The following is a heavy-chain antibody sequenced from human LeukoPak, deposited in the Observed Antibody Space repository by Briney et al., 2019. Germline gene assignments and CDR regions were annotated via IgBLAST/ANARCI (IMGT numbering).Heavy chain of an antibody. CDR2: IYTSGST. J-gene: IGHJ4*02. CDR1: GGSISSYY. Sequence: PSEPLSLTCTVSGGSISSYYWSWIRQPAGKGLEWIGRIYTSGSTNYNPSLKSRVTMSVDTSKNQFSLKLSSVTAADTAVYYCARADTRSTYCSGGSCYWGFDYWGQGTLVTVSS. V-gene: IGHV4-4*07. D-gene: IGHD2-15*01. CDR3: ARADTRSTYCSGGSCYWGFDY.